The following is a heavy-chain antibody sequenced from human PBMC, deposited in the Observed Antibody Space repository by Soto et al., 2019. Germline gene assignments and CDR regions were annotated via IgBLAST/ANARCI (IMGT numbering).Heavy chain of an antibody. D-gene: IGHD2-2*01. CDR1: GGTFSSYA. Sequence: QVQMVKSGAEVKKPGCSVKVSCKASGGTFSSYAISWVRQAPGQGLEWMGGIIPIVGTANYAQKFQGRVTITADESTSTAYMELSSLRSEDTAVYYCAREVLLIEDIVVVPAAPYYYYGMDVWGQGTTVTVSS. CDR3: AREVLLIEDIVVVPAAPYYYYGMDV. J-gene: IGHJ6*02. CDR2: IIPIVGTA. V-gene: IGHV1-69*01.